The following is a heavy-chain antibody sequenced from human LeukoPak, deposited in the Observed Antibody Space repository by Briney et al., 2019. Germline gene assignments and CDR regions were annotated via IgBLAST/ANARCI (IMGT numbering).Heavy chain of an antibody. V-gene: IGHV4-59*08. CDR3: ASGRTAYYDFWSGYLAN. J-gene: IGHJ4*02. Sequence: SETLSLTCTVSGGSISSYYWSWIRQPPGKGLEWIGYIYYSGSTNYNPSLKSRVTISVDTSKNQFSLKLSSVTAADTAVYYCASGRTAYYDFWSGYLANWGQGTLVTVSS. D-gene: IGHD3-3*01. CDR1: GGSISSYY. CDR2: IYYSGST.